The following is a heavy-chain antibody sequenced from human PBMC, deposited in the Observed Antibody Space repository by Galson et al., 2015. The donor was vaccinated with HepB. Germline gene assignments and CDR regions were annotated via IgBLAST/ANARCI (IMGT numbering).Heavy chain of an antibody. Sequence: SVKVSCKASGGTFSSYAISWVRQAPGQGLEWMGGIIPIFGTANYAQKFQGRVTITADESTSTAYMELSSLRSEDTAVYYCARSDIVVVPAAMGGLLYYGMDVWGQGTTVTVSS. CDR1: GGTFSSYA. CDR3: ARSDIVVVPAAMGGLLYYGMDV. V-gene: IGHV1-69*13. CDR2: IIPIFGTA. J-gene: IGHJ6*02. D-gene: IGHD2-2*01.